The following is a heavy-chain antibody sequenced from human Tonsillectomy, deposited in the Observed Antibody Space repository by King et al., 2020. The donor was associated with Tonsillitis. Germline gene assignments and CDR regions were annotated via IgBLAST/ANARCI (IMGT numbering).Heavy chain of an antibody. CDR3: ARVHYHYYYMDV. CDR1: GASISSGIYY. CDR2: VYTSGST. V-gene: IGHV4-61*02. J-gene: IGHJ6*03. Sequence: QLQESGPGLVQPSQTLSLTCTVSGASISSGIYYWGWIRQPAGYGLEWIGRVYTSGSTKYNPSLKRRVTMSVDTSKNQFSLNLSSVTAADTAVYYCARVHYHYYYMDVWGKGTTVTVSS.